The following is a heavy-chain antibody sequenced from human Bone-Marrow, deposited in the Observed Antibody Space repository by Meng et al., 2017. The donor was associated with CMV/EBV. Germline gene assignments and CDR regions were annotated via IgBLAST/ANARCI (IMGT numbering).Heavy chain of an antibody. CDR1: GGSISSSSYY. CDR3: AREGTAMEYYYYGMDV. CDR2: IYYSGST. V-gene: IGHV4-39*07. J-gene: IGHJ6*02. D-gene: IGHD5-18*01. Sequence: GSLRLSCTVSGGSISSSSYYWGWIRQPPGKGLEWIGSIYYSGSTYYNPSLKSRVTISVDTSKNQFSLKLSSVTAADTAVYYCAREGTAMEYYYYGMDVWGQGTTVTVSS.